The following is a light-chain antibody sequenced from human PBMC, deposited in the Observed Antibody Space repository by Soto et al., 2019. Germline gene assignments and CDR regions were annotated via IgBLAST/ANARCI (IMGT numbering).Light chain of an antibody. Sequence: EVVMTQSPATLSVSPGERATLSCRASQSVSSNLAWYQQKPGRAPRLLIYGASSRATGTPDRFSGSGSGTDFTLTISRLEPEDFAVYYCQQYDTSPPLTFGGGTKVDIK. J-gene: IGKJ4*01. CDR1: QSVSSN. V-gene: IGKV3-20*01. CDR2: GAS. CDR3: QQYDTSPPLT.